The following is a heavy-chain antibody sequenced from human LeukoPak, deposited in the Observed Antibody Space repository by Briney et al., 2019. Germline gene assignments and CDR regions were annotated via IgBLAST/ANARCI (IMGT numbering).Heavy chain of an antibody. CDR2: IKQDGSEK. V-gene: IGHV3-7*01. J-gene: IGHJ6*03. CDR3: AREVLRYFDWENYYYYIDV. D-gene: IGHD3-9*01. Sequence: GGSLRLSCAASGFTFSSYWMSWVRQAPGKGLEWVANIKQDGSEKYYVDSVKGRFTISRDNAKNSLYLQMNSLRAEDTAVYYCAREVLRYFDWENYYYYIDVWGKGTTVTVSS. CDR1: GFTFSSYW.